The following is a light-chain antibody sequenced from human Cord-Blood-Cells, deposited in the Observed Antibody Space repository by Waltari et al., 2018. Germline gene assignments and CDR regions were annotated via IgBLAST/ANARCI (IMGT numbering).Light chain of an antibody. V-gene: IGLV1-44*01. J-gene: IGLJ3*02. CDR1: RSNIGSNT. CDR2: SNN. CDR3: AAWDDSLNGWV. Sequence: QPVLTQPPSASGTPGQRVTISCPGSRSNIGSNTVNSYQQLPGTAPKLLIYSNNQRPSGVPDRFSGSKSGTSASLAISGLQSEDEADYYCAAWDDSLNGWVFGGGTKLTVL.